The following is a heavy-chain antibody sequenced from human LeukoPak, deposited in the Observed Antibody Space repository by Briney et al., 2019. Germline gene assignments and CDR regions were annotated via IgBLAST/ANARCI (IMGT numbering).Heavy chain of an antibody. Sequence: GGSLRLSCAASGFGISSYAMSWVRQAPGKGLEWVSAISGSGGSTYYADSVKGRFTISRDNSKNTLYLQMNSLRAEDTAVYYCAKGNYYDSSGYYDYWGQGTLVTVSS. V-gene: IGHV3-23*01. CDR1: GFGISSYA. CDR3: AKGNYYDSSGYYDY. D-gene: IGHD3-22*01. CDR2: ISGSGGST. J-gene: IGHJ4*02.